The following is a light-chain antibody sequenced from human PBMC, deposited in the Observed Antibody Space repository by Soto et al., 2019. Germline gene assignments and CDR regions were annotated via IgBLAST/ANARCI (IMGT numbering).Light chain of an antibody. J-gene: IGKJ3*01. CDR2: AAS. CDR3: QNYNWPPFT. Sequence: DTQMTQSPSSLSASVGDRVTISCRASQGISSYLAWYQQKPGKAPRLLIYAASSLQSGVSFRFTGSGSGTDFTLTISSLQPEDVATYYCQNYNWPPFTFGPGTKVDIK. CDR1: QGISSY. V-gene: IGKV1-27*01.